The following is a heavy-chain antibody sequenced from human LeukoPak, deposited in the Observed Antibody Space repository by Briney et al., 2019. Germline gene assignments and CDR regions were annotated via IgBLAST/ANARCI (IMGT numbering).Heavy chain of an antibody. CDR1: GGSISSGSYY. CDR3: ARDISYYYDSSGYWFDP. Sequence: SQPLSLTCTVSGGSISSGSYYWSWIRQPAGKGLEWIGRIYTSGSTNYNPSLKSRVTISVDTSKNQFSLKLSSVTAADTAVYYCARDISYYYDSSGYWFDPWGQGTLVTVSS. J-gene: IGHJ5*02. D-gene: IGHD3-22*01. CDR2: IYTSGST. V-gene: IGHV4-61*02.